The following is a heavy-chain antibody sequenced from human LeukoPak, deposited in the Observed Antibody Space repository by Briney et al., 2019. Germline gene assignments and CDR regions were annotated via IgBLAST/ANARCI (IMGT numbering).Heavy chain of an antibody. CDR2: ISGGSSGST. V-gene: IGHV3-23*01. CDR1: GFTFSSYA. D-gene: IGHD5-12*01. Sequence: GRSLRLSCAPSGFTFSSYAMSSVRQAPRKSLEWLSVISGGSSGSTYYADSVPGRFTVSRDNSKNTVDLQMNNLRVVDTAIYYCAKDGAWLRFYDWGQGILVSVSS. J-gene: IGHJ4*02. CDR3: AKDGAWLRFYD.